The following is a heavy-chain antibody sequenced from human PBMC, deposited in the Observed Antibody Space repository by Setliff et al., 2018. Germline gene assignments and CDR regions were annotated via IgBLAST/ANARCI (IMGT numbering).Heavy chain of an antibody. D-gene: IGHD3-3*01. J-gene: IGHJ3*02. CDR2: INPSGGLT. Sequence: ASVKVSCKASGYTLSKYYMHWVRQAPGQGLEWMGIINPSGGLTKYAQKFQGRVSMNSDTSTNTVYLEVSSLRSEDTAVYFCARDRFYNSWSGTSITAPHDAFDIWGQGTMITVSS. CDR1: GYTLSKYY. V-gene: IGHV1-46*03. CDR3: ARDRFYNSWSGTSITAPHDAFDI.